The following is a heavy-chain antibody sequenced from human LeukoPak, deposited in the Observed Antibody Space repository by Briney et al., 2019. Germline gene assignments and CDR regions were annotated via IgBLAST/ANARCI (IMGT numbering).Heavy chain of an antibody. CDR3: ARGKSLTIAAANIQWFDP. D-gene: IGHD6-13*01. Sequence: ASVKVSCKASGYTFTGYYMHWVRQAPGQGLEWMGWINPNSGGTNYAQKLQGRVTMTTDTSTSTAYMELRSLRSDDTAVYYCARGKSLTIAAANIQWFDPWGQGALVTVSS. V-gene: IGHV1-2*02. CDR1: GYTFTGYY. CDR2: INPNSGGT. J-gene: IGHJ5*02.